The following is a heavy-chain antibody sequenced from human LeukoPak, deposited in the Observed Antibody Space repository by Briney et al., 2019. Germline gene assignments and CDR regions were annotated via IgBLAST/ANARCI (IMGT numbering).Heavy chain of an antibody. CDR1: GFTFSSYS. V-gene: IGHV3-21*01. CDR3: AREINFTMVRGVIPFFDY. D-gene: IGHD3-10*01. CDR2: ISSSSSYI. Sequence: GGSLRLSCAASGFTFSSYSMNWVRQAPGKGLEWVSSISSSSSYIYYADSVKSRFTISRDNAKNSLYLQMNSLRAEDTAVYYCAREINFTMVRGVIPFFDYWGQGTLVTVSS. J-gene: IGHJ4*02.